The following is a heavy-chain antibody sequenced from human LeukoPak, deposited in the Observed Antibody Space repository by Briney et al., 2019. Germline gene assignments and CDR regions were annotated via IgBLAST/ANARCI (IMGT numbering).Heavy chain of an antibody. CDR2: ITPSGAST. J-gene: IGHJ4*02. D-gene: IGHD1-26*01. V-gene: IGHV1-46*01. CDR1: GYTFTSYY. Sequence: ASVKVSCKASGYTFTSYYMHWVRQAPGQGLEWMGLITPSGASTSYAQKFQGRLTMTRDPSTSTVYMELSSLRSEDTAVYYCARDNPLVGAFDYWGQGTLVTVSS. CDR3: ARDNPLVGAFDY.